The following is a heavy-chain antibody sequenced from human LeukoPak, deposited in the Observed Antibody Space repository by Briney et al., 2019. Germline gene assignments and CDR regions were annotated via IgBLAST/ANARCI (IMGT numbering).Heavy chain of an antibody. J-gene: IGHJ4*02. Sequence: GGSLRLSCVISGFSVGRKYMSWVRQAPGKGLEWVSYISESGYTIYYADSVKGRFTISRDNAKNSLYLQMNSLGAEDTGVYYCAKDRIGYCSSASCPYDYWGQGTLVTVSS. V-gene: IGHV3-11*04. CDR3: AKDRIGYCSSASCPYDY. CDR1: GFSVGRKY. D-gene: IGHD2-2*03. CDR2: ISESGYTI.